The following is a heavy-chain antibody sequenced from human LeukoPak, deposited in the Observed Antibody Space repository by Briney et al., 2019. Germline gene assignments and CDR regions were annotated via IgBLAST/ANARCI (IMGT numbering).Heavy chain of an antibody. D-gene: IGHD2-2*02. CDR1: GYTFSNYG. V-gene: IGHV1-18*01. CDR3: ARDPSGGYMNWFDP. CDR2: ISAYNGNT. Sequence: ASVKVSCKASGYTFSNYGISWVRQAPGQGLEWMGWISAYNGNTNYAQKLQGRVTMTTDTSTSTAYMELRSLRSDDTAVYYCARDPSGGYMNWFDPWGQGTLVTVSS. J-gene: IGHJ5*02.